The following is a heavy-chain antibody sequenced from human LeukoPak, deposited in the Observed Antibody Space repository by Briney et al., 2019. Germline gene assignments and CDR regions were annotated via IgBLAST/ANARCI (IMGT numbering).Heavy chain of an antibody. CDR2: ISYDGSNK. V-gene: IGHV3-30-3*02. Sequence: HPGGSLRLSCAASGFTFSSYAMHWVRQAPGKGLEWVAVISYDGSNKYYADSVKGRFTISRDNSKNTLYLQMNSLRAEDTAVYYCAKDHPSLEVEYSYGGDWGQGTLVTVSS. J-gene: IGHJ4*02. CDR1: GFTFSSYA. CDR3: AKDHPSLEVEYSYGGD. D-gene: IGHD5-18*01.